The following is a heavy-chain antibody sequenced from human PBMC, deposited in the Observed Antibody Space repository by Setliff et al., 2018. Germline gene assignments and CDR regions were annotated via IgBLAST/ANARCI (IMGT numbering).Heavy chain of an antibody. CDR3: ARRVSYDISGYPLGY. CDR1: VYTFVAHY. D-gene: IGHD3-22*01. CDR2: LNPNSGDT. V-gene: IGHV1-2*02. Sequence: ASVKVSCKASVYTFVAHYIHGVRQAPGKGSEWMGLLNPNSGDTNYAQKFQGRVTMTTDTTTSTAYMELRSLRSEDPAVYFCARRVSYDISGYPLGYGGQGTLVTVSS. J-gene: IGHJ4*02.